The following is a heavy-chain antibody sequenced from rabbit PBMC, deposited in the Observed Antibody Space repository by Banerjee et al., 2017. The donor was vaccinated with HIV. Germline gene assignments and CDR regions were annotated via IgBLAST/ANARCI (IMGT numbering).Heavy chain of an antibody. CDR2: IYGGKGST. CDR1: GFDFSYYN. J-gene: IGHJ4*01. V-gene: IGHV1S43*01. Sequence: QEQLKETGGGLVQPGGSPTLSCKASGFDFSYYNIGWVRQAPGKGLEWIGIIYGGKGSTDYASWVNGRFTISRSTSLNTVDLKMTSLTAADTATYFCASNTYDDYGDYFGEYYFNLWGQGTLVTVS. CDR3: ASNTYDDYGDYFGEYYFNL. D-gene: IGHD2-1*01.